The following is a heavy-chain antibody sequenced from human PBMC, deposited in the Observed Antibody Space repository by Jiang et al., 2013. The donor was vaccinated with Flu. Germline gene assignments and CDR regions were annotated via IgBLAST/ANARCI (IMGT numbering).Heavy chain of an antibody. CDR2: ISYDGSNK. J-gene: IGHJ4*02. V-gene: IGHV3-30-3*01. D-gene: IGHD3-9*01. CDR3: ARDATGFPGAYFDY. Sequence: VQLLESGGGVVQPGRSLRLSCAASGFTFSSYAMHWVRQAPGKGLEWVAVISYDGSNKYYADSVKGRFTISRDNSKNTLYLQMNSLRAEDTAVYYCARDATGFPGAYFDYWGQGTLVTVSS. CDR1: GFTFSSYA.